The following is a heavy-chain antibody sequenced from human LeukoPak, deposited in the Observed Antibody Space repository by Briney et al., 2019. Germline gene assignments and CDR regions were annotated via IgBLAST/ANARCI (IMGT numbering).Heavy chain of an antibody. Sequence: GGSLRLSCAASGFTFSRYAMHWVRQDPGKGLEWLAVISYDGSNKYYADSVKGRFTISRDSSKNTLYLQMNSLRAEDTAVYYCASHYDTSGYHYFDFRGQGTLVTVSS. J-gene: IGHJ4*02. CDR3: ASHYDTSGYHYFDF. D-gene: IGHD3-22*01. CDR1: GFTFSRYA. V-gene: IGHV3-30-3*01. CDR2: ISYDGSNK.